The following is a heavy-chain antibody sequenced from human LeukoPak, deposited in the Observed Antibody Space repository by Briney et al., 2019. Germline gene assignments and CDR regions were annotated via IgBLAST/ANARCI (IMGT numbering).Heavy chain of an antibody. J-gene: IGHJ4*02. Sequence: GGSLRLSCAASGFTFSFYAISWGRQAPGKGLGWVSSISGSGGSTYYADSVRGRFTISRDNSKTTLYLQMNSLRAEDTAVYYCAKDQKVMVTHTSDYWGQGTLVTVSS. CDR1: GFTFSFYA. CDR2: ISGSGGST. D-gene: IGHD3-22*01. CDR3: AKDQKVMVTHTSDY. V-gene: IGHV3-23*01.